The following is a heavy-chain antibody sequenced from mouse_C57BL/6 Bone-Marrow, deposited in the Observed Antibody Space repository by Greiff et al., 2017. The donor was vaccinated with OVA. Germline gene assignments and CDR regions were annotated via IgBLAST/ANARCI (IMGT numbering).Heavy chain of an antibody. Sequence: QVQLQQPGAELVKPGASVKLSCKASGYTFTSYWMQWVKQRPGQGLEWIGEIDPSDSYTNYNQKFKGKATLTVDTSSSTAYMQLSSLTSEDSAVYYCARTPDVSSLNRAMDYWGQGTSVTVSA. J-gene: IGHJ4*01. V-gene: IGHV1-50*01. D-gene: IGHD1-1*01. CDR1: GYTFTSYW. CDR3: ARTPDVSSLNRAMDY. CDR2: IDPSDSYT.